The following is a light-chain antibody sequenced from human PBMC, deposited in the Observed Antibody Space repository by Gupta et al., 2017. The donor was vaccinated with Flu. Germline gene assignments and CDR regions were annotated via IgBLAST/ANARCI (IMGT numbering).Light chain of an antibody. V-gene: IGKV1-33*01. Sequence: DIRMSQSRSSVSESAGDRVTITCQTSQDIGNYLNWYQHKEGKVPKVLIYDASNLETGVPSRFSGSGSGTDFTFTISSLQAEDLATYYCQQYDNLPFTFGPGTKIDI. J-gene: IGKJ3*01. CDR3: QQYDNLPFT. CDR1: QDIGNY. CDR2: DAS.